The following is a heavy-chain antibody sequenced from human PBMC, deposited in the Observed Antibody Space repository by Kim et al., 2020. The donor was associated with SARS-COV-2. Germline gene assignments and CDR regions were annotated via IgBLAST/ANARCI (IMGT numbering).Heavy chain of an antibody. J-gene: IGHJ4*02. CDR1: GGTFSNSC. D-gene: IGHD6-13*01. CDR2: VRSDGSAK. CDR3: TSWGAGNY. V-gene: IGHV3-7*01. Sequence: GGSLRLTCAVSGGTFSNSCLSWGRQALGNGRERAAYVRSDGSAKDCVDSVRGRFTISRDNAKNLLFLQMNSLRGEDTAVYYCTSWGAGNYWGPGTLVTVPS.